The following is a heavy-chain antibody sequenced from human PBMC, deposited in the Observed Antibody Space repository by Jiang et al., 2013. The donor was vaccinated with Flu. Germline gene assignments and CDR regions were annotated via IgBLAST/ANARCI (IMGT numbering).Heavy chain of an antibody. J-gene: IGHJ4*02. CDR3: AREVRWQQLGDY. CDR2: IWYDGSNK. Sequence: VQLLESGGGVVQPGRSLRLSCAASGFTFSSYGMHWVRQAPGKGLEWVAVIWYDGSNKYYADSVKGRFTISRDNSKNTLYLQMNSLRAEDTAVYYCAREVRWQQLGDYWGQGTLVTVSS. V-gene: IGHV3-33*01. CDR1: GFTFSSYG. D-gene: IGHD6-13*01.